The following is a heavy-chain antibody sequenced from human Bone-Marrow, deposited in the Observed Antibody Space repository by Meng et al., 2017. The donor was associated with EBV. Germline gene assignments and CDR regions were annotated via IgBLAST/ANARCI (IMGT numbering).Heavy chain of an antibody. V-gene: IGHV1-69*06. J-gene: IGHJ4*02. Sequence: QVRLVPSGADVKWLGSSVHVACKASGGTFSSCAIGWVRQAPGQWLEWIGGIIPIFGTANYAQKFQGRVTITADKSTSTAYMELSSLRSEDTAVYYCARDGSVEMASIWGQGTLVTVSS. CDR1: GGTFSSCA. CDR3: ARDGSVEMASI. CDR2: IIPIFGTA. D-gene: IGHD5-24*01.